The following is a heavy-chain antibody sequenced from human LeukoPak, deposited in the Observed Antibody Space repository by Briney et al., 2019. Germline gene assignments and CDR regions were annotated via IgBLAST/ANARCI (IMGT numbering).Heavy chain of an antibody. CDR1: GFTFSSYA. CDR2: ISGSVGST. CDR3: ARVSLIAAPDAFDI. Sequence: GGSLRLSCAASGFTFSSYAMSWVPQAPGKGLEWVSAISGSVGSTYYADTVKGRFTISRDKSKNTLYLQMNSLRAEDTAVYYCARVSLIAAPDAFDIWGQGTMVTVSS. D-gene: IGHD6-13*01. V-gene: IGHV3-23*01. J-gene: IGHJ3*02.